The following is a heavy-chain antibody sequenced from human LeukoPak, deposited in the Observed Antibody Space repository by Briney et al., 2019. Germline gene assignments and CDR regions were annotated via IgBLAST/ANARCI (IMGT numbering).Heavy chain of an antibody. D-gene: IGHD6-13*01. V-gene: IGHV3-30-3*01. J-gene: IGHJ4*02. CDR3: AREEIAAAGIDY. CDR1: GFTFSSYA. CDR2: ISYDGSNK. Sequence: GGSLRLSCAASGFTFSSYAVHWVRQAPGRGLEWVAVISYDGSNKYYADSVKGRFSISRDNSKNTLYLQMNSLRAEDTAVYYCAREEIAAAGIDYWGQGTLVTVSS.